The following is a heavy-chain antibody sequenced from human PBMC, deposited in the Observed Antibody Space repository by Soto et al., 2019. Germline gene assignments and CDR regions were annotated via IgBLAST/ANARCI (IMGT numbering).Heavy chain of an antibody. J-gene: IGHJ5*02. CDR3: AKHVTDSGTRGYDS. D-gene: IGHD1-1*01. CDR1: GGPITYW. CDR2: VSQRGGT. Sequence: QVQLQESGPGLVSPSGTLSLTCAVSGGPITYWLSWVRQSPGKGLEWIGEVSQRGGTNYIPSLKSRVTISIDNSRNQIFLHLTSVTAADTAVYFRAKHVTDSGTRGYDSWGQGILVTVSS. V-gene: IGHV4-4*02.